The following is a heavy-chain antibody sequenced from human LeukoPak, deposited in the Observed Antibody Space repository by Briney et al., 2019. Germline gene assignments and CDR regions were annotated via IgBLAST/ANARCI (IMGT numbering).Heavy chain of an antibody. J-gene: IGHJ3*02. CDR2: ISSSSSRI. CDR3: ARGLIYCGGDCYRAFDI. V-gene: IGHV3-48*02. Sequence: GGSLRLSCAASGFTFSSHNMNWVRQAPGKGLEGVSYISSSSSRIYYADSVKGRFTISRDNAKNSLYLQMNSLRDEDTAVYYCARGLIYCGGDCYRAFDIWGQGTMVTVSS. D-gene: IGHD2-21*02. CDR1: GFTFSSHN.